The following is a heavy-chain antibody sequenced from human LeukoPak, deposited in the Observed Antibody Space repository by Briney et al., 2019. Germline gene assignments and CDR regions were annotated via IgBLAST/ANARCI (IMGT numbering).Heavy chain of an antibody. V-gene: IGHV3-33*01. CDR3: ARDRPAIAVAPWFDP. J-gene: IGHJ5*02. Sequence: PGGPLRLSCAVSGFTFSTYGMHWVRQAPGKGLEGGAVIWYDGSNKYYADSVKGRFTISRDNDKNTPYLQMNSRSADDTAVYYCARDRPAIAVAPWFDPWGQGTLVTGSS. CDR1: GFTFSTYG. CDR2: IWYDGSNK. D-gene: IGHD6-19*01.